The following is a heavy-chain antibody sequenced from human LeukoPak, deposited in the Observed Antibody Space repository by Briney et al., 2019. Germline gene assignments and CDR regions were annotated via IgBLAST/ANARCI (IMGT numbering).Heavy chain of an antibody. D-gene: IGHD3-10*01. V-gene: IGHV1-3*01. CDR3: ARGSYFYGSGSFMGSDY. J-gene: IGHJ4*02. CDR2: INAGNGNT. CDR1: GYTFTNYA. Sequence: ASVKVSCKASGYTFTNYAVHWVRQAPGQRLEWMGWINAGNGNTEYSQNFQDRVTITRDTSATTAYMELSSLRSEDTAVYYCARGSYFYGSGSFMGSDYWGQGTLVTVSS.